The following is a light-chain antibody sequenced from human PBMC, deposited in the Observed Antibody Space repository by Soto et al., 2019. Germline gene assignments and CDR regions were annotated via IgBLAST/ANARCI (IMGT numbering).Light chain of an antibody. J-gene: IGKJ1*01. V-gene: IGKV4-1*01. CDR3: QQYYSTPT. Sequence: DIVMTQSPDSLAVSLGERATINCKSSQSVLYSSNNKNNLAWYQQKPGQPPKLLIYWASTRESGVPDRFSGSESGTDFNLTISSLQAEDVSVYYCQQYYSTPTFGQGTKVEIK. CDR2: WAS. CDR1: QSVLYSSNNKNN.